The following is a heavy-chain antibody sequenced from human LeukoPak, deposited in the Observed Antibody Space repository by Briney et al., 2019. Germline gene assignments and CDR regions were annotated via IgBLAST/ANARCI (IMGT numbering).Heavy chain of an antibody. J-gene: IGHJ3*02. Sequence: SEILSVTLSVPCGHICRYHWRWSGQPPGKGLGWIGYIYYSGSTNYNPSLKSRVTISVDTSKNQFSLKLSSVTAADTAVYYCARRGYSYGHAFDIWGQGTMVTVSS. CDR2: IYYSGST. V-gene: IGHV4-59*01. CDR1: CGHICRYH. D-gene: IGHD5-18*01. CDR3: ARRGYSYGHAFDI.